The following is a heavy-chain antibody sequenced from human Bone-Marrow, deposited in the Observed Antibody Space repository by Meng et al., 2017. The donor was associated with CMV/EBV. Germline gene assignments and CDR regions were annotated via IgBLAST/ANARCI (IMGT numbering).Heavy chain of an antibody. J-gene: IGHJ4*02. Sequence: GESLKISCAASGFTVSSNYMSWVRQAPGKGLEWVSVIYSGGSTYYADSVKGRFTISRDNSKNTLYLQMNSLRAEDTAVYYCARVSQWMGYFDYWGQGNLVTVSS. CDR3: ARVSQWMGYFDY. D-gene: IGHD6-19*01. CDR2: IYSGGST. CDR1: GFTVSSNY. V-gene: IGHV3-53*01.